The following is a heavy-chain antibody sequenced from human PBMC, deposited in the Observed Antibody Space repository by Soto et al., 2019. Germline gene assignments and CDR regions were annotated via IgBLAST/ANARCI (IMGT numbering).Heavy chain of an antibody. CDR3: ARHFGSDWFLYYFDY. CDR2: VFPGDSET. CDR1: GYSFTNYW. D-gene: IGHD6-19*01. V-gene: IGHV5-51*01. Sequence: GESLKISCKGSGYSFTNYWIGWVRQMPGKGLEWMGIVFPGDSETRYSPSFQGQVTISVDKSISTAYLQWSGLKASDTAMYYCARHFGSDWFLYYFDYWGQGTPVTVSS. J-gene: IGHJ4*02.